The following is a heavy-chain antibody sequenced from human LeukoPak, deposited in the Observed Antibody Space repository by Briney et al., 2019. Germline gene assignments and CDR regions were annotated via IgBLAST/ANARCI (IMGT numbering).Heavy chain of an antibody. Sequence: GGSLRLSCAASGFTVSNKYMTLVRQAPGKGLEWVSLIYSDGRTYYADSVKGRFTISRDNAKNSLYLQMNSLRAEDTAVYYCASPLIQLWPFDYWGQGTLVTVSS. V-gene: IGHV3-53*01. CDR3: ASPLIQLWPFDY. CDR2: IYSDGRT. D-gene: IGHD5-18*01. J-gene: IGHJ4*02. CDR1: GFTVSNKY.